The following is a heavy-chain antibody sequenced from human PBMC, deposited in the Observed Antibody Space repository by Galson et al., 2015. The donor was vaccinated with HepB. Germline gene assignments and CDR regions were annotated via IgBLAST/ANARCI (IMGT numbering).Heavy chain of an antibody. CDR2: ISGTGTYT. CDR1: GSTFSDYY. Sequence: SLRLSCAASGSTFSDYYMSWIRQAPGKGLEWLSYISGTGTYTNYADSVKGRLTISRDHAKKSLYLQINSLRAEDTAVYYCARVADADYGDHSHFDYWGQGTLVTVSS. J-gene: IGHJ4*02. CDR3: ARVADADYGDHSHFDY. V-gene: IGHV3-11*06. D-gene: IGHD4-17*01.